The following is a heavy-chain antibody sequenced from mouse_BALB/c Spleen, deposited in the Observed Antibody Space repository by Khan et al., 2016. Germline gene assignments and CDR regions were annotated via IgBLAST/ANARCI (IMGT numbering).Heavy chain of an antibody. CDR1: GYTFTDYY. V-gene: IGHV1-77*01. CDR3: ARSYYGYFAMDY. J-gene: IGHJ4*01. Sequence: QVQLKQSGTELPRPGASVKLSCKASGYTFTDYYLHWVKQRTGQGLEWIGEIFPGSGSTYYNEKFKGKASLTADTSSSTAYMQLSSLTSEDSAVYFCARSYYGYFAMDYWGHGAPVTVSS. CDR2: IFPGSGST. D-gene: IGHD1-2*01.